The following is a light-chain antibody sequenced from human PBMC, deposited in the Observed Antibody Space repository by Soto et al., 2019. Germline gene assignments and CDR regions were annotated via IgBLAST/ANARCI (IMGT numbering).Light chain of an antibody. CDR3: QEYNNYPWT. Sequence: DIQMTQSPSSLSASVGDRVTITCRASQTIGSWLAWYQQKPREAPKLLIYKASILESGVPSRFSGSGSGTEFTLTIRSPQPEDFATYFCQEYNNYPWTFGQGTKVDIK. V-gene: IGKV1-5*03. CDR2: KAS. CDR1: QTIGSW. J-gene: IGKJ1*01.